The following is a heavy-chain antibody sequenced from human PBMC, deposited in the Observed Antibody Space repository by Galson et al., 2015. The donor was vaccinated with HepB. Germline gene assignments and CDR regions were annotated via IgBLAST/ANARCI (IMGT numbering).Heavy chain of an antibody. J-gene: IGHJ4*02. D-gene: IGHD3-3*01. V-gene: IGHV3-23*01. CDR2: ITGRGDTT. Sequence: SLRLSCAASGFTFSNYAMSWVRQAPGKGLEWVSTITGRGDTTFYPDSVKGRFTISRDNSKNTMYLEMNSLRAEDTAVYYCAKDRREIITSFGVVKPSFYFDFWRQGTLITVSS. CDR1: GFTFSNYA. CDR3: AKDRREIITSFGVVKPSFYFDF.